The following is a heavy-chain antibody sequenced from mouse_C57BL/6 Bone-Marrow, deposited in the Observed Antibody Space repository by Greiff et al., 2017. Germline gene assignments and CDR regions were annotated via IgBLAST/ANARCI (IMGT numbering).Heavy chain of an antibody. J-gene: IGHJ3*01. V-gene: IGHV14-4*01. CDR3: TFYYYGSSYGVAVY. CDR1: GFNIKDDY. D-gene: IGHD1-1*01. Sequence: EVQVVESGAELVRPGASVKLSCTASGFNIKDDYMHWVKQRPEQGLEWIGWIDPENGDTEYASKFQGKATITADTSSNTAYLQLSSLTSEDTAVYYCTFYYYGSSYGVAVYWGQGTLVTVSA. CDR2: IDPENGDT.